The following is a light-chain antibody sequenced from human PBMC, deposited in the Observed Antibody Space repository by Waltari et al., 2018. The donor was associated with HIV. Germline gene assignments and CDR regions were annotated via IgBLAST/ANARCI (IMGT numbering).Light chain of an antibody. CDR1: QGVSTY. CDR3: QPTHSVPLT. Sequence: DIQRTQSPSSLSASVGDAVHLSCRASQGVSTYLNCYQQKPGKAPNLLIHDVSTLQTGVPSRFSGSGSGTEFTLTISSLQPEDLATYYCQPTHSVPLTFGHGPKVEI. J-gene: IGKJ1*01. CDR2: DVS. V-gene: IGKV1-39*01.